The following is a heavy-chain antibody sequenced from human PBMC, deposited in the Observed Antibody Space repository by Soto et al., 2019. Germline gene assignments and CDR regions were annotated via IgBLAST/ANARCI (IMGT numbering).Heavy chain of an antibody. D-gene: IGHD6-19*01. CDR1: GGTFGSYV. Sequence: ASVKVSCKASGGTFGSYVISWVRQAPGQGLEWMGGVIPISGTANYAQKFQGRVTITADKSTGTTYMDLSSLRSEDTAVYYCARCRSDDVWNYGMDVWGQGTTVTVSS. V-gene: IGHV1-69*06. CDR2: VIPISGTA. CDR3: ARCRSDDVWNYGMDV. J-gene: IGHJ6*02.